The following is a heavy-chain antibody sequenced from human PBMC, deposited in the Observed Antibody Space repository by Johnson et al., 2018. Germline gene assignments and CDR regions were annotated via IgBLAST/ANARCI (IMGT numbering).Heavy chain of an antibody. CDR3: AKDTRFYGMDV. J-gene: IGHJ6*02. V-gene: IGHV3-9*01. Sequence: VQLVQSGGGVVQPGRSLRLSCAASGFTFDDYAMHWVRQAPGKGLEWVSGISWNSGSIGYADSVKGRFTISRDNAKNSLYLQMNSRRAEDTALYYCAKDTRFYGMDVWGQGTTVTVSS. CDR1: GFTFDDYA. CDR2: ISWNSGSI. D-gene: IGHD3-3*01.